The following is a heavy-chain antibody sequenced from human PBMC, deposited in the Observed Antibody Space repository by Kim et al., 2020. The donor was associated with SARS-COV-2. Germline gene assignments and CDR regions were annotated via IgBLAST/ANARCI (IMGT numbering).Heavy chain of an antibody. J-gene: IGHJ4*02. V-gene: IGHV4-31*02. D-gene: IGHD6-6*01. CDR3: ASEYSSSSGFDY. Sequence: YSNPSLQSRVTISVDTSKNQFSLKLSSVTAADTAVYYCASEYSSSSGFDYWGQGTLVTVSS.